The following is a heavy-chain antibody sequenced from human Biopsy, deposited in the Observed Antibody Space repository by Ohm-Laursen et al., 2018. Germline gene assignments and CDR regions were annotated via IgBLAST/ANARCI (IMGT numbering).Heavy chain of an antibody. CDR3: TRGGYYYDSLAYYYWFDP. D-gene: IGHD3-22*01. CDR1: GGTFSRLA. CDR2: INAKTGDT. V-gene: IGHV1-2*02. J-gene: IGHJ5*02. Sequence: ASVKVSCNASGGTFSRLALSWVRQAPGHGLEWMGWINAKTGDTNYAQKFQGRVTMTRDTSISTAYVDLSSLRSDDTAVYYCTRGGYYYDSLAYYYWFDPWGQGTLVTVSS.